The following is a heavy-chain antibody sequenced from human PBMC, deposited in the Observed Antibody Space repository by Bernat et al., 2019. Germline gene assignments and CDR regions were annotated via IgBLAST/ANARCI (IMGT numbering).Heavy chain of an antibody. Sequence: QVQLQQWGAGLLKPSETLSLTCAVYGGSFSGYYWSWIRQPPGKGLGWIGEINHSGSTNYNPSLKSRVTISVDTSKNQFSLKLSSVTAADTAVYYCTVDTAMVVKYYYYYMDVWGKGTTVTVSS. CDR3: TVDTAMVVKYYYYYMDV. CDR1: GGSFSGYY. D-gene: IGHD5-18*01. J-gene: IGHJ6*03. CDR2: INHSGST. V-gene: IGHV4-34*01.